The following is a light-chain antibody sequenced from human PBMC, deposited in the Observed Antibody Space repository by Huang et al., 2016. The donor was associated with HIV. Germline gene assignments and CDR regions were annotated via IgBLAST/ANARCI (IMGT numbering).Light chain of an antibody. J-gene: IGKJ2*01. Sequence: DIVMTQSPLSLAVTPGEPASISCRSSQSILHSNGYNYLDWYVQKPGQSPQLLIYMGSNRASGVHDRISGGGSGVEFTLKISRVEAEDGGVYYCMQAQQTPYTFGPGTKLEIK. CDR1: QSILHSNGYNY. CDR3: MQAQQTPYT. V-gene: IGKV2-28*01. CDR2: MGS.